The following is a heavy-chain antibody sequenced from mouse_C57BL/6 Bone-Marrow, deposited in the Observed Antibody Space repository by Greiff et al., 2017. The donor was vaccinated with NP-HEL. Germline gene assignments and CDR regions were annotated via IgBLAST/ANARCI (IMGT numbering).Heavy chain of an antibody. J-gene: IGHJ2*01. CDR1: GYTFTDYY. D-gene: IGHD1-1*01. V-gene: IGHV1-26*01. CDR2: INPNNGGT. CDR3: ARGPVYYGSSSYYFDY. Sequence: EVQLQQSGPELVKPGASVKISCKASGYTFTDYYMNWVKQSHGKSLEWIGDINPNNGGTSYNQKFKGKATLTVDKSSSTAYMELRSLTSEDSAVYYCARGPVYYGSSSYYFDYWGQGTTLTVSS.